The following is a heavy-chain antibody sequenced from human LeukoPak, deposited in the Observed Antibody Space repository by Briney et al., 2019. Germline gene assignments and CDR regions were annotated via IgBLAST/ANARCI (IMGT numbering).Heavy chain of an antibody. Sequence: GGSLRLSCAASGSTFSDYYMSWIRQAPGKGLEWVSYISSSGSTIYYADSVKGRFTISRDNAKNSLYLQMNSLRAEDTAVYYCAREVGAKGSVWSANYYYYMDVSGKGTTVTVSS. V-gene: IGHV3-11*01. CDR3: AREVGAKGSVWSANYYYYMDV. CDR1: GSTFSDYY. J-gene: IGHJ6*03. D-gene: IGHD6-19*01. CDR2: ISSSGSTI.